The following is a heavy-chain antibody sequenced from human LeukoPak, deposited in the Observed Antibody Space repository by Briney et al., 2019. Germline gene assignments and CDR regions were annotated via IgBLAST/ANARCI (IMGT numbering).Heavy chain of an antibody. CDR3: ARETMVRGVSFDY. J-gene: IGHJ4*02. CDR2: ISSSGSTI. V-gene: IGHV3-48*04. Sequence: QPGGTLRLSCAASGFTFSSYGMSGVRQAPGKGLEWVSYISSSGSTIYYADSVKGRFTISRDNAKNSLYLQMNSLRAEDTAVYYCARETMVRGVSFDYXGQGTXVTVSS. CDR1: GFTFSSYG. D-gene: IGHD3-10*01.